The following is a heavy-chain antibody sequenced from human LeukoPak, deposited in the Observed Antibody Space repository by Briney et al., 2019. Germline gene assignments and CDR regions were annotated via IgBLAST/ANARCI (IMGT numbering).Heavy chain of an antibody. J-gene: IGHJ4*02. CDR1: GGSISSGGYY. Sequence: SETLSLTCTVSGGSISSGGYYWSWIRQHPGKGLEWIGYIYYSGSTYYNPSLKSRVTISVDTSKNQFSLKLSSVTAADTAVYYCARGRSQQLDTYYFDYWGQGTLVTVSS. CDR3: ARGRSQQLDTYYFDY. D-gene: IGHD6-13*01. V-gene: IGHV4-31*03. CDR2: IYYSGST.